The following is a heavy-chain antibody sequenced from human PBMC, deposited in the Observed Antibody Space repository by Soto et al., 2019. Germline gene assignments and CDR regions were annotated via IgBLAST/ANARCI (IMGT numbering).Heavy chain of an antibody. V-gene: IGHV5-10-1*01. CDR1: GYSFTSYW. D-gene: IGHD3-3*01. Sequence: GESLKISCKGSGYSFTSYWISWVRQMPGKGLEWMGRIDPSDSYTNYSPSFQGHVTISADKSISTAYLQWSSLKASDTAMYYCARRLRFLGWLSNGYYGMDVWGQGTTVTVSS. CDR3: ARRLRFLGWLSNGYYGMDV. CDR2: IDPSDSYT. J-gene: IGHJ6*02.